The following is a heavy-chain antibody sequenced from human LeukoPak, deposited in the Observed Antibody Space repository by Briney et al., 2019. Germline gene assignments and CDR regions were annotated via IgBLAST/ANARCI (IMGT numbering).Heavy chain of an antibody. J-gene: IGHJ4*02. V-gene: IGHV3-23*01. CDR2: ISPSDGST. Sequence: GGSLRLSCAASGFTFSNYAMSWVRQAPEKGLEWVSSISPSDGSTFYADSVKGQLTISRDTSKNTLYLQMNSLRADDTAVYYCARGWLSRDGFDYWGQGTLVTVSS. CDR1: GFTFSNYA. D-gene: IGHD5-24*01. CDR3: ARGWLSRDGFDY.